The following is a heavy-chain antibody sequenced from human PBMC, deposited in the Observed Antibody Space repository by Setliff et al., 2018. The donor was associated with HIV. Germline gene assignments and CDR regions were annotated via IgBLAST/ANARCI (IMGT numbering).Heavy chain of an antibody. CDR1: GGSISSSSYY. CDR3: ARGLGSSSGFN. V-gene: IGHV4-39*07. Sequence: PSETLSLTCTVSGGSISSSSYYWGWIRQPPGKGLEWIGNIYYSGSTYYNPSLKSRVTISVDTSKNQFSLKLSSVTAADTAVYYCARGLGSSSGFNWGQGTLVTVSS. CDR2: IYYSGST. J-gene: IGHJ4*02. D-gene: IGHD6-6*01.